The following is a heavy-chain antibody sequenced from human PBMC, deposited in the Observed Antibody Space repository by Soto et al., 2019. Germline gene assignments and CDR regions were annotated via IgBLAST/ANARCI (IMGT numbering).Heavy chain of an antibody. CDR1: GSALTELS. CDR3: TRGNWFDP. V-gene: IGHV1-24*01. Sequence: QVRLIQSGTEVKKPGASVKVSCSLSGSALTELSLHWVRQAPGKGLEWMGCSDREDGETFYAQKFKGRLTMTEDTSTNTAYMELRSLGSEDTADYYCTRGNWFDPWGQGTLVAVSS. CDR2: SDREDGET. J-gene: IGHJ5*02.